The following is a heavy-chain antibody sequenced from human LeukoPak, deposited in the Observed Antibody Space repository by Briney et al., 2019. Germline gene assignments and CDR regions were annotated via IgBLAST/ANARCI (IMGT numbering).Heavy chain of an antibody. CDR1: GFTFSDYY. J-gene: IGHJ6*02. D-gene: IGHD2-2*01. CDR3: ARVESLYCSSTSCYPNYYYGMDV. Sequence: RGSLRLSCAASGFTFSDYYMSWIRQAPGKGLEWVSYISSSSSYIYYADSVKGRFTISRDNAKNSLYLQMNSLRAEDTAVYYCARVESLYCSSTSCYPNYYYGMDVWGQGTTVTVSS. V-gene: IGHV3-11*06. CDR2: ISSSSSYI.